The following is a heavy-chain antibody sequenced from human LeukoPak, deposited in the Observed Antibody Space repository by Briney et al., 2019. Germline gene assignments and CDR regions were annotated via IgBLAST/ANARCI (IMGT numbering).Heavy chain of an antibody. J-gene: IGHJ4*02. CDR3: AKSFGPVIAAAGTGAD. CDR1: GFTFSSYA. CDR2: ISGSGVNT. V-gene: IGHV3-23*01. D-gene: IGHD6-13*01. Sequence: GGSLRLSCAASGFTFSSYAMSWVRQAPGKGLEWVSVISGSGVNTYYADSVTGRFTISRDNSKNTLYLQMNSLRAEDTAVYYCAKSFGPVIAAAGTGADWGQGILVTVSS.